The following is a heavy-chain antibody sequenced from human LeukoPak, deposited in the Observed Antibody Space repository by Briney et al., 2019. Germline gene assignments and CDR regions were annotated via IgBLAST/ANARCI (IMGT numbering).Heavy chain of an antibody. CDR3: ARDYSSSSYWHYGMDI. D-gene: IGHD6-6*01. CDR1: GYTFTSYG. Sequence: ASVKVSCKASGYTFTSYGINWVRQAPGQGLEWMGWISVYNSNTNYAQKLQGRVTMTTDTSTSTAYMELRSLRSDDTAVYYCARDYSSSSYWHYGMDIWGQGTTVTVSS. V-gene: IGHV1-18*01. CDR2: ISVYNSNT. J-gene: IGHJ6*02.